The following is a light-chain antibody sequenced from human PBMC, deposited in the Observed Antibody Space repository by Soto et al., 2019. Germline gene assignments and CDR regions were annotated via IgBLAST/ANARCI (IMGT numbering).Light chain of an antibody. CDR1: QSIGSS. Sequence: EIVLTQSPDTLSLSPWERATRSCRASQSIGSSLAWYQQKPGQAPRLLMYGSYHRATGIPARFSGSGSGTDFTLTISSLDPEDFAVDYCQQRTNWPDTFGQGTRLEIK. J-gene: IGKJ5*01. CDR2: GSY. V-gene: IGKV3-11*01. CDR3: QQRTNWPDT.